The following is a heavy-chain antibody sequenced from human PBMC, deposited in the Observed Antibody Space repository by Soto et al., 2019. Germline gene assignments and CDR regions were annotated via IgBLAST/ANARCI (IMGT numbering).Heavy chain of an antibody. D-gene: IGHD6-13*01. CDR1: VFTFSSYA. V-gene: IGHV3-64D*06. CDR2: ISSNGGST. Sequence: PWGALVLSCSASVFTFSSYAMHWVRQAPGKGLEYVSAISSNGGSTYYADSVKGRFTISRDNSKNTLYLQMSSLRAEDTAVYYCVKPLPAAADLFDYWGQGTLVTVSS. CDR3: VKPLPAAADLFDY. J-gene: IGHJ4*02.